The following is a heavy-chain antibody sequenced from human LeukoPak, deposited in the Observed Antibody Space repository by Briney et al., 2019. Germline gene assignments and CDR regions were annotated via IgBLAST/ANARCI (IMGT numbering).Heavy chain of an antibody. D-gene: IGHD5-18*01. CDR3: ARLGYSYGPSLVDY. CDR1: GFTFSSYS. V-gene: IGHV3-21*01. Sequence: GGSLRLSCAASGFTFSSYSMKWVRQAAGKGLEWVSSISSSSYIYYADSVKGRFTISRDNAKNSLYLQMNSLRAEDTAVYYCARLGYSYGPSLVDYWGQGTLVTVSS. J-gene: IGHJ4*02. CDR2: ISSSSYI.